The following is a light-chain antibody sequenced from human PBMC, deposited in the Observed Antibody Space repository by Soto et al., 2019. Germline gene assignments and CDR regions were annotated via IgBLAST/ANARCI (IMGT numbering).Light chain of an antibody. V-gene: IGKV3-15*01. Sequence: ETVMTQSPATLSVSPGERATLSCRASQSVYSSLAWYQQEPGQAPRLLIYGASTRATGIPARFSGSGSGTEFTLTISRLQSEDFAVYYCQQYNNWPPWTFGQGTNVDIK. CDR2: GAS. J-gene: IGKJ1*01. CDR1: QSVYSS. CDR3: QQYNNWPPWT.